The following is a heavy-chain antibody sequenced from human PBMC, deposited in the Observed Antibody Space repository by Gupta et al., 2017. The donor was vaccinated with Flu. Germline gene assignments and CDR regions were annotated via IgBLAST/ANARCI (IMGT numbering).Heavy chain of an antibody. J-gene: IGHJ6*03. CDR2: IFYNGNT. D-gene: IGHD3-16*01. CDR1: GDSIISSNYY. CDR3: ARQRGTVTVGYYYMDV. V-gene: IGHV4-39*01. Sequence: QLQLQASGPGLVRPSGTLSLTCSVSGDSIISSNYYWGWIRQPPGKGLEWIGSIFYNGNTYSNPSLKSRLTMSVDTSKNQISLRLSSVTAADTAVYYCARQRGTVTVGYYYMDVWGNGTTVTVSS.